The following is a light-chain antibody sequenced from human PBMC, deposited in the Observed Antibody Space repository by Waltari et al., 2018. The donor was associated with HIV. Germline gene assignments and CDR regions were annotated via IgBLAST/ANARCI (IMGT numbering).Light chain of an antibody. Sequence: QSAPTQPASVSGSPGQSITISCTGTSSDVGIYNLVSWYQQYPGKAPKLMIYQVSERPSGVSPRFSGSKSGNTASLTISGLQAEDEADYYGCSYTSSSAYVIFGGGTKLIVL. CDR1: SSDVGIYNL. CDR2: QVS. CDR3: CSYTSSSAYVI. V-gene: IGLV2-23*02. J-gene: IGLJ2*01.